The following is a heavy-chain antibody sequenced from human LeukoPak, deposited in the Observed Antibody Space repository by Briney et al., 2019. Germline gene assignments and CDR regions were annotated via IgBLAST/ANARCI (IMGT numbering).Heavy chain of an antibody. Sequence: GGSLRLSCVASGFTFTNSAMGWVRQAPGEGLEWVSSIDSTGDTTYYPNSVKGRFTISRDNSKDTLYLQMGSLRAEDTAVYYCARALGSLDPFDIWGQGTMVTVSS. D-gene: IGHD3-3*01. CDR1: GFTFTNSA. CDR2: IDSTGDTT. V-gene: IGHV3-23*01. J-gene: IGHJ3*02. CDR3: ARALGSLDPFDI.